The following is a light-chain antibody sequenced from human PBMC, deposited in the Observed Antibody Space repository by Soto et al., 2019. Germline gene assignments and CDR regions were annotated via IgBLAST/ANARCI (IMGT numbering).Light chain of an antibody. CDR1: NI. J-gene: IGLJ2*01. V-gene: IGLV2-14*01. CDR3: SSYTSSSTLV. Sequence: QSALTQPASVSGSPGQSITISCTGTNIVSWYQQHPGKAPKLLIFEVSNRPSGVSNRFSGSKSGNTASLTISGLQAEDEADYYCSSYTSSSTLVFGGGTKLTVL. CDR2: EVS.